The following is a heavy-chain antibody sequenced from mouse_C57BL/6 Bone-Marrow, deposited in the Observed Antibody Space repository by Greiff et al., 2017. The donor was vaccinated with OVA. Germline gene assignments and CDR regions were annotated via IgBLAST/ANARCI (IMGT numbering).Heavy chain of an antibody. CDR3: ARQLRLPLGYAMDY. D-gene: IGHD3-2*02. CDR2: INPNNGGT. Sequence: EVKLQESGPELVKPGASVKMSCKASGYTFTDYNMHWVKQSHGKSLEWIGYINPNNGGTSYNQKFKGKATLTVNKSSSTAYMELRSLTSEDSAVYYCARQLRLPLGYAMDYWGQGTSVTVSS. J-gene: IGHJ4*01. V-gene: IGHV1-22*01. CDR1: GYTFTDYN.